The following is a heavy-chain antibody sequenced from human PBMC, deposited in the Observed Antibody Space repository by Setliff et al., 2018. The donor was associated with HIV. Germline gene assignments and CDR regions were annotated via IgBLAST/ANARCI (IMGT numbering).Heavy chain of an antibody. CDR2: ITSSGSTT. Sequence: GGSLRLSCAASGFSFSDYYMTWVRQAPGRGLEWVSYITSSGSTTHYGDSLRGRFTASRDNAESSLFLQMNNLRVEDTAVYYYSSRWFDRWGQGTLVTVSS. CDR1: GFSFSDYY. V-gene: IGHV3-11*04. CDR3: SSRWFDR. J-gene: IGHJ5*02.